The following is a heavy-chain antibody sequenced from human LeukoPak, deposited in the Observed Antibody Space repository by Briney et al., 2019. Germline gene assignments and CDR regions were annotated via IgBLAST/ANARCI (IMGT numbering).Heavy chain of an antibody. CDR2: ISSGGSTI. CDR3: ARDGYGDYLFDY. Sequence: GGSLSLSCAASRFTFSSYSLNWVRQAPGKGLEWVSYISSGGSTIYYADSVKGRFTISRDNARNSLYLQMDCLRDEDTAVYYCARDGYGDYLFDYWGQGTLVTVSS. V-gene: IGHV3-48*02. D-gene: IGHD4-17*01. CDR1: RFTFSSYS. J-gene: IGHJ4*02.